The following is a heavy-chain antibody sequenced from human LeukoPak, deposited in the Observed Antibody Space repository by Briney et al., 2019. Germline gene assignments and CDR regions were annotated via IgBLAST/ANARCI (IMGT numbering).Heavy chain of an antibody. CDR2: ISGSGGTT. Sequence: QPGGSLRLSCTASGFTFRNYTMTWVRQAPGKGLEWVSTISGSGGTTYYADSVQGRLSISRGNSKNTLSLQMNSLRAEDTAVYYCAKPSSIVIVPTALQRSLDYWGQGALVTVSS. CDR3: AKPSSIVIVPTALQRSLDY. V-gene: IGHV3-23*01. CDR1: GFTFRNYT. J-gene: IGHJ4*02. D-gene: IGHD2/OR15-2a*01.